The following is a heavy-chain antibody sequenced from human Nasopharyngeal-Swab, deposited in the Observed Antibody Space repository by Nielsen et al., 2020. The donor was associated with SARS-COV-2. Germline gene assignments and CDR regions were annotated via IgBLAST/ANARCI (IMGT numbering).Heavy chain of an antibody. V-gene: IGHV3-74*01. CDR3: ARGTSDWRGIDY. D-gene: IGHD6-19*01. Sequence: GGSLRLSCAASGFTFSRDWMHWVRQPPGKGLVGVSRISPDGRGTSFADSVKGRFTISRDTAKNPFYLQMNSLRVEDMAVYFWARGTSDWRGIDYWGQGTLVTVSS. CDR1: GFTFSRDW. J-gene: IGHJ4*02. CDR2: ISPDGRGT.